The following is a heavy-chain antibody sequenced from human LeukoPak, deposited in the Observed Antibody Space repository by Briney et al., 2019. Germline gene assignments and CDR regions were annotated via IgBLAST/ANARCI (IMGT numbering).Heavy chain of an antibody. V-gene: IGHV1-18*01. CDR2: IRGDNGAT. CDR1: GFTFTTYA. CDR3: TRDQATFDI. Sequence: GASVKVSCKASGFTFTTYASWVRQAPGQGLEWMGWIRGDNGATFYAHELRGRLTMTTDTSTSTVYMELWSLKSDDTAIYYCTRDQATFDIWGQGTMVTVTS. J-gene: IGHJ3*02.